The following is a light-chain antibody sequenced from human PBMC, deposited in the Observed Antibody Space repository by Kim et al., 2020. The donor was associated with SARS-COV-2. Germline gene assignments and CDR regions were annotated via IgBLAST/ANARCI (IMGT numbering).Light chain of an antibody. J-gene: IGKJ2*01. CDR3: QQRSNWYT. CDR2: DAS. Sequence: LSLSPGQRATLSCRASQSVSSYLAWYQQKPGQAPRLLIYDASNRATGIPARFSGSGSGTDFTLTISSLEPEDFAVYYCQQRSNWYTFGQGTKLEI. V-gene: IGKV3-11*01. CDR1: QSVSSY.